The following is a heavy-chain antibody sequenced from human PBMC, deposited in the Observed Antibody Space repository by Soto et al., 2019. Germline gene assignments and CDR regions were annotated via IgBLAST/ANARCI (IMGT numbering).Heavy chain of an antibody. Sequence: SETLSLTCAVSGYSISSSNWWGWFRQPPGKVLEWIGYIYYSGTTYYNPSLKSRLTMSLDTSTNEVSLSLTSVTAADAAVYFCARFSLPRKSYDSNPGWCDSWGQGIRVSVS. CDR1: GYSISSSNW. CDR2: IYYSGTT. CDR3: ARFSLPRKSYDSNPGWCDS. V-gene: IGHV4-28*01. J-gene: IGHJ5*01. D-gene: IGHD3-22*01.